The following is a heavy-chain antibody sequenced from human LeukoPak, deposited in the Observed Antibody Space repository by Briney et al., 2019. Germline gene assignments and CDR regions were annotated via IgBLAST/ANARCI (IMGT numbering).Heavy chain of an antibody. CDR3: SKDRTTSGGAEGY. CDR2: ISGSGGGT. CDR1: GFTSSSYA. Sequence: GGSLRLSRAASGFTSSSYAMSWVRQAPGKGLEWVSGISGSGGGTYYADSVKGRFTISRDNSKNTLYLQMNSLRAEDTAIYYCSKDRTTSGGAEGYWGQGTLVTVSA. D-gene: IGHD3-10*01. J-gene: IGHJ4*02. V-gene: IGHV3-23*01.